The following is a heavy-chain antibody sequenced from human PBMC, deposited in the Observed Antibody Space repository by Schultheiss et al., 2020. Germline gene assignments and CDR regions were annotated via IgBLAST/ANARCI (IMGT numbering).Heavy chain of an antibody. V-gene: IGHV3-20*04. CDR2: INWNGGST. CDR3: AKSPARVSSSPFFDY. CDR1: GFTFDDYG. J-gene: IGHJ4*02. Sequence: GGSLRLSCAASGFTFDDYGMSWVRQAPGKGLEWVSGINWNGGSTGYADSVKGRFTISRDNAKNSLYLQMNSLRAEDTALYYCAKSPARVSSSPFFDYWGQGHLGTVSS. D-gene: IGHD6-6*01.